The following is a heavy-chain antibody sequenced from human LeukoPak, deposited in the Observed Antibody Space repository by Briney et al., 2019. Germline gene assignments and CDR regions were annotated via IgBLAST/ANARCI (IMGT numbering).Heavy chain of an antibody. D-gene: IGHD3-10*01. J-gene: IGHJ4*02. CDR2: IYTSGST. V-gene: IGHV4-61*02. Sequence: SETLSLTCTVSGGSISSGSYYWSWIRQPAGKGLEWIGRIYTSGSTNYNPSLKSRVTISVDTSKNQFSLKLSSVTAADTAVYYCARGYRVRGVIPHPYYFDYWGQGTLVTVSS. CDR1: GGSISSGSYY. CDR3: ARGYRVRGVIPHPYYFDY.